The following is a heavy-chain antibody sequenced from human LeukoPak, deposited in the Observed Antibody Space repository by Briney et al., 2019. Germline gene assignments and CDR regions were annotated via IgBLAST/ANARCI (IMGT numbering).Heavy chain of an antibody. CDR3: ARDREEITMVRGVIIT. Sequence: PSETLSLTCTVSGGSISSYYWSWIRQPPGKGLEWIGYIYYSGSTNYNPSLKSRVTISVDTSKNQFSLKLSSVTAADTAVYYCARDREEITMVRGVIITWGQGTLVTVSS. CDR2: IYYSGST. V-gene: IGHV4-59*12. J-gene: IGHJ5*02. CDR1: GGSISSYY. D-gene: IGHD3-10*01.